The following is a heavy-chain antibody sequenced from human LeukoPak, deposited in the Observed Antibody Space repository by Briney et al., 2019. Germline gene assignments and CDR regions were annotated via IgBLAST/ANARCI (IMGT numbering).Heavy chain of an antibody. V-gene: IGHV3-53*01. CDR1: GFTVSSNY. Sequence: PGGSLRLSCAASGFTVSSNYMSWVRQAPGKGLEWVSVIYSGGSTYYTDSVKGRFTISRDNSKNTLYLQMNSLRAEDTAVYYCARGSSSSPVEYFQHWGQGTLVTVSS. D-gene: IGHD6-13*01. CDR3: ARGSSSSPVEYFQH. J-gene: IGHJ1*01. CDR2: IYSGGST.